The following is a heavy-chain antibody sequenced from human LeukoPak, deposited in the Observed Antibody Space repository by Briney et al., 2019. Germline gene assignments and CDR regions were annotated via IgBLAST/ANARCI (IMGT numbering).Heavy chain of an antibody. D-gene: IGHD1-26*01. J-gene: IGHJ5*02. Sequence: GGSLRLSCAASGFTFSSYSMNWVRQAPGKGLEWVSSISSGGMWIYYADSLKGRFTISRDNAKNSLYLQMKSLRVEDTAVYYCARDAGGRAQREGWFDPWGQGTLVTVSS. V-gene: IGHV3-21*01. CDR2: ISSGGMWI. CDR3: ARDAGGRAQREGWFDP. CDR1: GFTFSSYS.